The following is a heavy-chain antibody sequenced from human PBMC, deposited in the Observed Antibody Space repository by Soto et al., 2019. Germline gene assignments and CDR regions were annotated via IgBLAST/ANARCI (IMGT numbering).Heavy chain of an antibody. CDR2: IYYSGST. V-gene: IGHV4-31*03. CDR3: ARVPKLVVPAATYFDY. CDR1: GGSISSGGYY. D-gene: IGHD2-2*01. J-gene: IGHJ4*02. Sequence: SETLSLTCTVSGGSISSGGYYWSWIRQHPGKGLEWIGYIYYSGSTYYSPSLKSRVTISVDTSKNQFSLKLSSVTAADTAVYYCARVPKLVVPAATYFDYWGQGTLVTVSS.